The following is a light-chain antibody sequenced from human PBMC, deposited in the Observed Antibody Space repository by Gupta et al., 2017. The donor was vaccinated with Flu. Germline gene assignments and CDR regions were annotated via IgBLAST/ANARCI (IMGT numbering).Light chain of an antibody. V-gene: IGLV2-8*01. J-gene: IGLJ1*01. CDR2: EVS. CDR1: SFDVGGHDY. CDR3: SSYATSNNLRYV. Sequence: QSALTQPPSASGSPGQSVTISCTGTSFDVGGHDYVSWYQQHPGKAPKLMIYEVSKRPSGVPDRFSGSKSGNTASLTVSGLQAEDEADYYCSSYATSNNLRYVFGTGTKVTVL.